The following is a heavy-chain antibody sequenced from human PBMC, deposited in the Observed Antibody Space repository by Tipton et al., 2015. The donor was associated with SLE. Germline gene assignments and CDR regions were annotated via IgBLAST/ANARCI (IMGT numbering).Heavy chain of an antibody. Sequence: TLSLTCAVSGYSISSGYYWGWIRQPPGKGLEWIGSFYHSGSTYYNPSLKSRVTISVDRSKNQFSLKLSSVTAADTAVYYCARAFEYSGYDSPFDYWGQGTLVTVSS. V-gene: IGHV4-38-2*01. D-gene: IGHD5-12*01. CDR3: ARAFEYSGYDSPFDY. CDR1: GYSISSGYY. J-gene: IGHJ4*02. CDR2: FYHSGST.